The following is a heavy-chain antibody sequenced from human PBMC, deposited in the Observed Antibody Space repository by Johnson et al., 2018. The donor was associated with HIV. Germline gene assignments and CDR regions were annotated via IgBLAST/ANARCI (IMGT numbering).Heavy chain of an antibody. Sequence: QVLLVESGGGVVQPGKSLRLSCAASGFTFSIYTMHWVRQAPGTGLEWVAVISYDGSNTYYVASVKGRLTISRDSSNNKLYLQMNSLRADDTALYYCARGGAGIAAAEDAFDIWGQGTMVTVSS. CDR2: ISYDGSNT. CDR1: GFTFSIYT. J-gene: IGHJ3*02. D-gene: IGHD6-13*01. CDR3: ARGGAGIAAAEDAFDI. V-gene: IGHV3-30*04.